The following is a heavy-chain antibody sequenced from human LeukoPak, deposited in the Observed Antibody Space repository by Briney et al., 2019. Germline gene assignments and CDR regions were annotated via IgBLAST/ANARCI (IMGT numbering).Heavy chain of an antibody. CDR1: GGSISSGDYY. CDR2: IYYSGST. J-gene: IGHJ4*02. Sequence: SQTLSLTCTVSGGSISSGDYYWSWIRQPPGEGLEWIGYIYYSGSTYYNPSLKSRVTISLDTSKNQFSLKLSSVTAADTAVYYCARQDCSSTSCPFDYWGQGTLVTVSS. D-gene: IGHD2-2*01. CDR3: ARQDCSSTSCPFDY. V-gene: IGHV4-30-4*08.